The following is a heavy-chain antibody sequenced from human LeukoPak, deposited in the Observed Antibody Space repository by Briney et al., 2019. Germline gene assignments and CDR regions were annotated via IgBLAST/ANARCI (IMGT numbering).Heavy chain of an antibody. V-gene: IGHV1-46*01. CDR1: GYTFTSYY. CDR2: INPSGGST. Sequence: ASVKVSCKASGYTFTSYYMHWVRQAPGQGLEWMGIINPSGGSTSYAQKFQGRVTMTRDTSTSTVYMELSSLRSEDTAVYYCARDGIAVAGTPTDFDYWGQGTLVTVSP. CDR3: ARDGIAVAGTPTDFDY. J-gene: IGHJ4*02. D-gene: IGHD6-19*01.